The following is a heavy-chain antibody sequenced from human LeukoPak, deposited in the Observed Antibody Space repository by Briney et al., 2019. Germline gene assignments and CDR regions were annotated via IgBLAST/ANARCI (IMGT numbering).Heavy chain of an antibody. CDR2: ISSSSSYI. CDR3: ARGSQDITGSSDY. CDR1: GFTFSNYA. V-gene: IGHV3-21*01. D-gene: IGHD1-20*01. J-gene: IGHJ4*02. Sequence: GGSLRLSCTASGFTFSNYAMNWVRQAPGKGLEWVSSISSSSSYIYYADSVKGRFTISRDNAKNSLYLQMNSLRAEDTAVYYCARGSQDITGSSDYWGQGTLVTVSS.